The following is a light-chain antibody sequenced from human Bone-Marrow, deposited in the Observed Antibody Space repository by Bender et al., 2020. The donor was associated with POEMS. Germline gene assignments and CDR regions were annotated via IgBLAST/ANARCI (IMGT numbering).Light chain of an antibody. J-gene: IGLJ2*01. CDR2: SVS. CDR1: SSDVGSYKL. V-gene: IGLV2-14*02. Sequence: QSALTQPASVSGSPGQSITISCTGTSSDVGSYKLVSWYQQYPGKAPKLIIYSVSDRASGVSYRFSGSKSGNTASLTISGLQAEDEADYYCSSYTSSSFVVFGGGTKLTVL. CDR3: SSYTSSSFVV.